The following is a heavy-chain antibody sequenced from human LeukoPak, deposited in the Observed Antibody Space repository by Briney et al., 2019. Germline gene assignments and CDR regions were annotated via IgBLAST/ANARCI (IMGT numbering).Heavy chain of an antibody. V-gene: IGHV1-2*02. CDR2: INPNSGTT. D-gene: IGHD3-3*01. Sequence: ASVKVSCKTSGYTFTGYFMHWVRQAPGQGLEWMGWINPNSGTTNYAQKFQGRVTMTRDTSKNTGYMDLSSLRSDDTAVYYCASGWSSYYAFDYWGQGTLVTVSS. CDR3: ASGWSSYYAFDY. J-gene: IGHJ4*02. CDR1: GYTFTGYF.